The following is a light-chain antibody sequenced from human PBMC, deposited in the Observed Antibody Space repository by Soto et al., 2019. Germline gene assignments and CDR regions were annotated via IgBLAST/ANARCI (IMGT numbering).Light chain of an antibody. CDR1: SSDIGGYNY. Sequence: QSVLTQPRSVSGSPGQSVTISCTGTSSDIGGYNYVSWYQQNPGKAPKVMIYDVNKRPSGVPDRFSGSKSGNTASLTISGLQAEDEADYYCAAWDDSLSGPYVFGTGTKVTVL. CDR2: DVN. J-gene: IGLJ1*01. V-gene: IGLV2-11*01. CDR3: AAWDDSLSGPYV.